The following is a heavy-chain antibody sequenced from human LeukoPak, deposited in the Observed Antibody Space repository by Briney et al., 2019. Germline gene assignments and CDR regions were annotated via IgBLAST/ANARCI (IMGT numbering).Heavy chain of an antibody. D-gene: IGHD3-22*01. CDR2: ISINSGYI. Sequence: PGGSLRLSCAAPGFTFSTYNMNWVRQAPGKGLEWVSSISINSGYIYYANSVKGRFTISRDNAKNSLYLQMNSLRAEDTAVYYCARDRNYYDSSGYYSLVDYWGQGTLVTVSS. J-gene: IGHJ4*02. CDR1: GFTFSTYN. CDR3: ARDRNYYDSSGYYSLVDY. V-gene: IGHV3-21*01.